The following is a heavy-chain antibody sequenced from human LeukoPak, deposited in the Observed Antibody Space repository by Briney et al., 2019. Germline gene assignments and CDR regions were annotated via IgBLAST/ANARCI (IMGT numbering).Heavy chain of an antibody. J-gene: IGHJ4*02. V-gene: IGHV3-7*01. D-gene: IGHD7-27*01. Sequence: GESLKISCKGSGYSFTSYWIGWVRQAPGKGLEWVANIKQDGSAKYYVDSVRGRFTISRDNAKTSLYLQMNSLRAEDTAVYYCARDGPSVGIDFWGQGALVTVSS. CDR3: ARDGPSVGIDF. CDR1: GYSFTSYW. CDR2: IKQDGSAK.